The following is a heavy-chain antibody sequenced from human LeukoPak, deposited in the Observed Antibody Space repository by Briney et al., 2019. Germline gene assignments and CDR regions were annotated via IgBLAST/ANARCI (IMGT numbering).Heavy chain of an antibody. CDR3: ARELRVSGYLGTNWFDP. Sequence: SETLSLTCTVSGGSISSSSYYWGWIRQPPGKGLEWIGSIYYSGSTYYNPSLKSRVTISVDTSKNQFSLKLSSVTAADTAVYYCARELRVSGYLGTNWFDPWGQGTLVTVSS. D-gene: IGHD1-1*01. CDR1: GGSISSSSYY. J-gene: IGHJ5*02. CDR2: IYYSGST. V-gene: IGHV4-39*07.